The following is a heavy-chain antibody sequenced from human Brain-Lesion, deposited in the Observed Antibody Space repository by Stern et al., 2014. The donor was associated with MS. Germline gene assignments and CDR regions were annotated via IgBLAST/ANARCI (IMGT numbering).Heavy chain of an antibody. V-gene: IGHV3-9*01. Sequence: QLVESGGGVVQPGRSLRLSCEASGFSFEDHGMHWVRQAPGKGLEWVAGITWNSCTIAYADSVKGRFTISRDDAKNSLYLHMNGLRAEDTALYYCAKDMMDYFGSGTFGSFDHWGQGTLVTVSS. CDR2: ITWNSCTI. CDR3: AKDMMDYFGSGTFGSFDH. J-gene: IGHJ4*02. CDR1: GFSFEDHG. D-gene: IGHD3-10*01.